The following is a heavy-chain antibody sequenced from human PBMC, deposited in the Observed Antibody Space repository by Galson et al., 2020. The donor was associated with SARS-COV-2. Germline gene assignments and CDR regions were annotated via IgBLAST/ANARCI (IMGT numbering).Heavy chain of an antibody. CDR3: ARAIGSSYGFRIDY. CDR1: GYTFPSYG. J-gene: IGHJ4*02. V-gene: IGHV1-18*01. D-gene: IGHD5-18*01. Sequence: ASVKVSCKASGYTFPSYGIRWVRQAPAQGLEGMGWISAYNGNANYPQKLQGRVTMTTDTSTSTAYMELRSLRSDDSAVYYCARAIGSSYGFRIDYWGQGTLVTVAS. CDR2: ISAYNGNA.